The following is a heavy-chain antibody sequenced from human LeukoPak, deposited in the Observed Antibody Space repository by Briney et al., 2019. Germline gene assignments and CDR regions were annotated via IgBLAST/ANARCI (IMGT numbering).Heavy chain of an antibody. CDR3: ARHQREYYYGSGSPHYYYYMDV. CDR1: GGSISSSNW. CDR2: IYHSGST. D-gene: IGHD3-10*01. V-gene: IGHV4-4*02. J-gene: IGHJ6*03. Sequence: SETLSLTCAVSGGSISSSNWWSWVRPPPGKGLEWIGEIYHSGSTNYNPSLKSRVTISVDTSKNQFSLKLSSVTAADTAVYYCARHQREYYYGSGSPHYYYYMDVWGKGTTVTVSS.